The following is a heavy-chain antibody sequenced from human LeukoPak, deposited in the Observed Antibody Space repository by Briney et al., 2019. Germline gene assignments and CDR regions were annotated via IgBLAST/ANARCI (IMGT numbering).Heavy chain of an antibody. J-gene: IGHJ6*03. Sequence: GASVKVSCKASGGTFSSYAISWVRQAPGQGLEWMGGIIPIFGTANYAQKFQGRVTITADESTSTAYMELSSLRSEDTAVYYCIAARAHYYYYMDVWGKGTTVTVSS. D-gene: IGHD6-6*01. CDR2: IIPIFGTA. V-gene: IGHV1-69*13. CDR1: GGTFSSYA. CDR3: IAARAHYYYYMDV.